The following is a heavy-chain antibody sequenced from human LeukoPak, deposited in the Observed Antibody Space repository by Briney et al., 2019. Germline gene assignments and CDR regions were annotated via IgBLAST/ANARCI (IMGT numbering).Heavy chain of an antibody. CDR3: ARGYCSSTSCSVFDY. D-gene: IGHD2-2*01. CDR2: IIPIFGTA. CDR1: GGTFSSYA. J-gene: IGHJ4*02. Sequence: ASVKVSCKASGGTFSSYAISWVRQAPGQGLEWMGGIIPIFGTANYAQKFQGRVTITADESTSIAYMELSSLRSEDTAVYYCARGYCSSTSCSVFDYWGQGTLVTVSS. V-gene: IGHV1-69*13.